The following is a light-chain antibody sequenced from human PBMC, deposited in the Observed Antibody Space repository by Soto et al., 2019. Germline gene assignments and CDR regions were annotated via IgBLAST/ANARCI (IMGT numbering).Light chain of an antibody. CDR3: QQTTDFT. V-gene: IGKV1-5*01. Sequence: DIQMTQSPSTLAASVGDTVTMTCRSSSKWLAWYQKKPGKAPKLLIYDVSNLERGVPPRFSGSTSGAESTLTITGLPPDDLGTYYCQQTTDFTFGQGTKVDIK. CDR1: SSSKW. CDR2: DVS. J-gene: IGKJ2*01.